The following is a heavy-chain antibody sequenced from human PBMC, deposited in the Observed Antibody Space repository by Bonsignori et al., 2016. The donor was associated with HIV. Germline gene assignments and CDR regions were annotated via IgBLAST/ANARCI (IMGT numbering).Heavy chain of an antibody. D-gene: IGHD6-19*01. CDR3: VREPVGWLAFDV. V-gene: IGHV4-4*02. Sequence: QVQLQESGPGLVKPSGTLSLTCVVSGDSIINNHWYHWVRQSPGKGLEWIVEAFHAGNINYNPSLKSRVTMSMDKSKNQISLTVTSVSAADTAVYYCVREPVGWLAFDVWGRGTVVSVSS. J-gene: IGHJ3*01. CDR1: GDSIINNHW. CDR2: AFHAGNI.